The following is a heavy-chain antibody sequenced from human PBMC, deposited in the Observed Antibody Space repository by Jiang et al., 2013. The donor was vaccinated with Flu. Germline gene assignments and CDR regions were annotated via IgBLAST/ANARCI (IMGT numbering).Heavy chain of an antibody. Sequence: LLKPSETLSLTCAVYGGSFSGYYWSWIRQPPGKGLEWIGEINHSGSTNYNPSLKSRVTISVDTSKNQFSLKLSSVTAADTAVYYCARGERVRDGYNFRAPQRGIFDYWGQGTLVTVSS. V-gene: IGHV4-34*01. CDR2: INHSGST. D-gene: IGHD5-24*01. CDR3: ARGERVRDGYNFRAPQRGIFDY. J-gene: IGHJ4*02. CDR1: GGSFSGYY.